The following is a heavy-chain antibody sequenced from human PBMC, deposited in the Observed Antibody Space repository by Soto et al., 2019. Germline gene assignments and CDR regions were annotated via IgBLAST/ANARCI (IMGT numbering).Heavy chain of an antibody. V-gene: IGHV4-34*01. CDR3: RARGWAAAGTSGMDV. CDR2: INHSGST. CDR1: GGSFSGYY. D-gene: IGHD6-13*01. Sequence: PSETLSLTCAVYGGSFSGYYWSWIRQPPGKGLEWIGEINHSGSTNYNPTLKSRVTISVDTSKNQFSLKLSSVTAADTAVYYCRARGWAAAGTSGMDVWGQGTTVTVSS. J-gene: IGHJ6*02.